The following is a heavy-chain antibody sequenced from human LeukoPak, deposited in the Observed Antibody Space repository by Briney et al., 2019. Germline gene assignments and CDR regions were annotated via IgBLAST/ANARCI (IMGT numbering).Heavy chain of an antibody. Sequence: PGGSLRLSCAVSGVIFSNYAMAWVRQAPGKGLEWVSTISGSGAGTYYADSVKGHYTISRDNSKNTVFLQMNSLRAEDTAVYYCAKFAGDSSGLYSYFDYWGQGTLVTVSS. CDR1: GVIFSNYA. D-gene: IGHD6-19*01. J-gene: IGHJ4*02. CDR3: AKFAGDSSGLYSYFDY. V-gene: IGHV3-23*01. CDR2: ISGSGAGT.